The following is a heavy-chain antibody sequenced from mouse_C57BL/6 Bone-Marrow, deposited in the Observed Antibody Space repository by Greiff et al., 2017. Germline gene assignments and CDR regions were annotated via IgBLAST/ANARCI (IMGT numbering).Heavy chain of an antibody. CDR2: IHPSDSDT. CDR3: AIRMLRRRDYAMDY. Sequence: QVQLQQPGAELVKPGASVKVSCKASGYTFTSYWMHWVKQRPGQGLEWIGRIHPSDSDTNYNQKFKGKATLTVDKSSSTAYMQFSSLTSEDSAVYYCAIRMLRRRDYAMDYWGQGTSVTVSS. CDR1: GYTFTSYW. V-gene: IGHV1-74*01. J-gene: IGHJ4*01. D-gene: IGHD2-12*01.